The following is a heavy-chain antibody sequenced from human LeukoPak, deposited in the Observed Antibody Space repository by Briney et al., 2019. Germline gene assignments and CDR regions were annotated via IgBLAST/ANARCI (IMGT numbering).Heavy chain of an antibody. V-gene: IGHV3-64*03. Sequence: GGSLTLFCSASGFTFTTYDMYWVRQAPGKGLECVSAIRHNGGSTYYVDPARDRFFIPRDISKNMLYVQVICERVEDTDVLLRVKGIHPSIIESMLVVLDTVFDYWGQGTVVSVSS. CDR3: VKGIHPSIIESMLVVLDTVFDY. CDR1: GFTFTTYD. D-gene: IGHD5-18*01. CDR2: IRHNGGST. J-gene: IGHJ4*02.